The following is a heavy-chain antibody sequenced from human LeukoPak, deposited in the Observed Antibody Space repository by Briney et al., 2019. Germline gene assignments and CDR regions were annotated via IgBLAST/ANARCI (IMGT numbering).Heavy chain of an antibody. V-gene: IGHV1-69*13. CDR2: IIPIFGTA. Sequence: ASVKVSCKASGYTFTSYGISWVRQAPGQGLEWMGGIIPIFGTANYAQKFQGRVTITPDESTSTAYMELSSLRSEDTAVYYCARVYGDYYYYGMDVWGQGTTVTVSS. D-gene: IGHD4-17*01. CDR1: GYTFTSYG. CDR3: ARVYGDYYYYGMDV. J-gene: IGHJ6*02.